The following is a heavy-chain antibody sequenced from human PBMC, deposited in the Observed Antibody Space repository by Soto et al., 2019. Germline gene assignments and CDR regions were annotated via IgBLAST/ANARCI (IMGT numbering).Heavy chain of an antibody. Sequence: GGSLRLSCAASGFTFSSYSMNWVRQAPGKGLEWVSYISSSSSTIYYADSVKGRFTISRDNAKNSLYLQMNSLRDEDTAVYYCVGSIAARKANFDYWGQGTLVTVSS. CDR2: ISSSSSTI. CDR1: GFTFSSYS. D-gene: IGHD6-6*01. J-gene: IGHJ4*02. V-gene: IGHV3-48*02. CDR3: VGSIAARKANFDY.